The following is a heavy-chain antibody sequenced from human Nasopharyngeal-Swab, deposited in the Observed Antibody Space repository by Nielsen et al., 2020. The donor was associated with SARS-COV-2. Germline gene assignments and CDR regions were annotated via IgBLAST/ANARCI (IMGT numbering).Heavy chain of an antibody. D-gene: IGHD6-19*01. CDR2: ISWNSGSI. J-gene: IGHJ5*02. Sequence: SLKISCAASGFTFDDYAMHWVRQAPGKGLEWVSGISWNSGSIGYADSVKGRFTISRDNAKNSLYLLMNSLRAEDTAVYYCAREYSSGWYGRWFDPWGQGTLVTVSS. CDR1: GFTFDDYA. CDR3: AREYSSGWYGRWFDP. V-gene: IGHV3-9*01.